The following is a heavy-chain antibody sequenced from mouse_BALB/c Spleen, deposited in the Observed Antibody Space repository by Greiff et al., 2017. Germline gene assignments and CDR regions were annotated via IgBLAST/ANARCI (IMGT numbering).Heavy chain of an antibody. D-gene: IGHD1-2*01. CDR1: GYAFSSYW. Sequence: VQLQQSGAELVRPGSSVKISCKASGYAFSSYWMNWVKQRPGQGLEWIGQIYPGDGDTNYNGKFKGKATLTADKSSSTAYMQLSSLTSEDSAVYFCAREDYGHWYFDVWGAGTTVTVSS. J-gene: IGHJ1*01. V-gene: IGHV1-80*01. CDR3: AREDYGHWYFDV. CDR2: IYPGDGDT.